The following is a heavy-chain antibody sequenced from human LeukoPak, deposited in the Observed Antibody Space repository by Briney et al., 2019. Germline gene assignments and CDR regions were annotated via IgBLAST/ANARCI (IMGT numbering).Heavy chain of an antibody. D-gene: IGHD5-12*01. CDR3: ARTHNDSGYDEDAFDI. J-gene: IGHJ3*02. V-gene: IGHV4-38-2*02. CDR1: GYSISSGYY. Sequence: SETLSLTCTVSGYSISSGYYWGWIRQPPGKGLEWIGYIYHSGSTYYNPSLKSRVTISVDRSKNQFSLKLSSVTAADTAVYYCARTHNDSGYDEDAFDIWGQGTMVTVSS. CDR2: IYHSGST.